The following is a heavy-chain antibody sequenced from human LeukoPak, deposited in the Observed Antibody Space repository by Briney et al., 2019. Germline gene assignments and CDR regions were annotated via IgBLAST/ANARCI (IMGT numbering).Heavy chain of an antibody. Sequence: PGGSLRLSCAASGFTVSGNYMSWVRQAPGKGLEWVSIIYSGGSTSYADSVKGRFTISRDNSKNTLYFQMNSLRAEDTAVYYCARDAFSYYYYYMDVWGKGTTVTVSS. CDR3: ARDAFSYYYYYMDV. V-gene: IGHV3-53*01. CDR1: GFTVSGNY. J-gene: IGHJ6*03. CDR2: IYSGGST.